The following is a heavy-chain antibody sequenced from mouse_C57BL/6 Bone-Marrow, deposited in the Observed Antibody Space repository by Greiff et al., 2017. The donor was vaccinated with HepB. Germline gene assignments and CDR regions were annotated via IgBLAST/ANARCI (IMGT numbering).Heavy chain of an antibody. J-gene: IGHJ3*01. D-gene: IGHD3-2*02. CDR1: GIDFSRYW. Sequence: EASGIDFSRYWMSWVRRAPGKGLEWIGEINPDSSTINYAPSLKDKFIISRDNAKNTLYLQMSKVRSEDTALYYCARGSGYVAWFAYWGQGTLVTVSA. V-gene: IGHV4-1*01. CDR3: ARGSGYVAWFAY. CDR2: INPDSSTI.